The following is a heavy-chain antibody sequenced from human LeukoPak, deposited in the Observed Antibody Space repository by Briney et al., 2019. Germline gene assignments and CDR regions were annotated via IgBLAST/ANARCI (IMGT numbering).Heavy chain of an antibody. J-gene: IGHJ4*02. CDR1: GYSFTSYW. CDR2: IYPGDSDT. D-gene: IGHD6-6*01. V-gene: IGHV5-51*01. Sequence: GESLKISCKGSGYSFTSYWIGWVRQMLGKGLEWMGIIYPGDSDTRYSPSFQGQVTISADKSISTAYLQWSSLKASDTAMYYCARHYGLSGSSSAVNILDYWGQGTLVTVSS. CDR3: ARHYGLSGSSSAVNILDY.